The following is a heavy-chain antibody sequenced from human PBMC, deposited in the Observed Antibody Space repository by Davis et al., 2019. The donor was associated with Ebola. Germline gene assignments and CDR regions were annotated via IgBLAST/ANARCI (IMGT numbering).Heavy chain of an antibody. J-gene: IGHJ6*04. CDR3: ARGFGFGSYYYYGMDV. CDR2: ISSDSDYI. Sequence: GESLKISCAASGFTFSTYSMSWVRQAPGKGLEWVSSISSDSDYIYYADSAKGRFTISRDNAKNTLYLQMNSLRAEDTAVYYCARGFGFGSYYYYGMDVWGKGTTVTVSS. D-gene: IGHD3-10*01. CDR1: GFTFSTYS. V-gene: IGHV3-21*01.